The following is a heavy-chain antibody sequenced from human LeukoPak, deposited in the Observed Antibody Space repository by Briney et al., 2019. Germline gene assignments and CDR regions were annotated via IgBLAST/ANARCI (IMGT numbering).Heavy chain of an antibody. J-gene: IGHJ5*02. CDR3: ARQSGGPYNWFDP. V-gene: IGHV3-23*01. CDR2: ISGSAGST. CDR1: GFTFSSYA. D-gene: IGHD2-15*01. Sequence: GGSLRLSCAASGFTFSSYAMSWVRQAPGKGLEWVSAISGSAGSTDYADSVKGRFTISRDNSKNTLYLQLNSLRAEDTAVYFCARQSGGPYNWFDPWGQGTLVTVSS.